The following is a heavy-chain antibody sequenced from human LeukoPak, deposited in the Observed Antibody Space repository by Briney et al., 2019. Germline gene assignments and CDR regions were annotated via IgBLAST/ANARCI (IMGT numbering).Heavy chain of an antibody. V-gene: IGHV4-34*01. CDR2: INHSGST. J-gene: IGHJ6*02. D-gene: IGHD1-26*01. Sequence: PSETLSLTCAVYGGSFSGYYWSWIRQPPGKGLEWIGEINHSGSTYYNPSLKSRVTISVDTSKNQFSLKLSSVTAADTAVYYCARLRGYSGSYYYYYYGMDVWGQGTTVTVSS. CDR3: ARLRGYSGSYYYYYYGMDV. CDR1: GGSFSGYY.